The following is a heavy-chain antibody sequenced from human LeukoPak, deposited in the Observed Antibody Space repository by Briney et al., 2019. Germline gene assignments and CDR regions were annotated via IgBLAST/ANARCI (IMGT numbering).Heavy chain of an antibody. V-gene: IGHV4-34*01. D-gene: IGHD3-10*01. Sequence: PSETLSLTCAVSSGSFNSYFWSWLRQVPGKGLEWIAELSESGGTNYNPSLKSRVTISVDTSKNQYSLNLTSVTAADTAIYYCARVPGGVFDFWGQGALVTASS. CDR3: ARVPGGVFDF. CDR1: SGSFNSYF. CDR2: LSESGGT. J-gene: IGHJ4*02.